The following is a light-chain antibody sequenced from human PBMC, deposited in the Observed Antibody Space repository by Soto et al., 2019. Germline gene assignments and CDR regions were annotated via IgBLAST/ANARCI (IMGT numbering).Light chain of an antibody. V-gene: IGKV3-20*01. CDR3: QQYDSSPPVYT. J-gene: IGKJ2*01. CDR2: GAS. Sequence: EIVLAQSPGTLSLSPGERATLSCRASQSVSSRNLAWYQQKPGQAPRLLIYGASSRATGIPDRFSGSGSGTDFTLTISRLEPEDFAVCYCQQYDSSPPVYTFGQGTKVDI. CDR1: QSVSSRN.